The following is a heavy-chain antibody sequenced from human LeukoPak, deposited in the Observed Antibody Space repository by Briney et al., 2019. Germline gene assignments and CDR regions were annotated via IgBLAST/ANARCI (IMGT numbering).Heavy chain of an antibody. J-gene: IGHJ4*02. Sequence: GGSLRLSCAASGFTFSSYGMHWVRQAPGKGLEWVAFIRYDGSNKNYADSVEGRFTISRDNSKNTLYLQMNSLRAEDTAVYYCAKSCSGGSCYTDYWGQGILVTVSS. CDR3: AKSCSGGSCYTDY. V-gene: IGHV3-30*02. CDR1: GFTFSSYG. CDR2: IRYDGSNK. D-gene: IGHD2-15*01.